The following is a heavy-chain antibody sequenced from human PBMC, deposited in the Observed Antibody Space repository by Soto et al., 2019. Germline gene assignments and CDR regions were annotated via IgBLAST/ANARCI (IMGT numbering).Heavy chain of an antibody. CDR2: INPSGGST. V-gene: IGHV1-46*01. D-gene: IGHD3-22*01. CDR3: ARDSQPNIYYYDSSGYYPDAFDI. J-gene: IGHJ3*02. CDR1: GYTFTSYY. Sequence: ASVKVSCKASGYTFTSYYMHWVRQAPGQGLEWMGIINPSGGSTSYAQKFQGRVTMTRDTSTSTVYMELSSLRSEDTAVYYCARDSQPNIYYYDSSGYYPDAFDIWGQGTMVTVSS.